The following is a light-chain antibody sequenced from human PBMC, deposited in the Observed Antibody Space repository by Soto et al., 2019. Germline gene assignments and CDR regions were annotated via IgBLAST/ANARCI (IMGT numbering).Light chain of an antibody. CDR2: GAS. CDR1: QSVSSSY. CDR3: QQYDTLLS. Sequence: EIVLTQSPGTLSLSPGERATLSCRASQSVSSSYLAWYQKRPGQAPRLLIYGASSRAIGIPDRFSGSGSGTEFTLTISRLEPEDFSVYFCQQYDTLLSFGGGTKVEIK. J-gene: IGKJ4*01. V-gene: IGKV3-20*01.